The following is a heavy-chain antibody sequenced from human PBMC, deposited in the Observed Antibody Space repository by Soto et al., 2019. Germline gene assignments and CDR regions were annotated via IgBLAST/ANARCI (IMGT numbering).Heavy chain of an antibody. V-gene: IGHV1-2*02. J-gene: IGHJ4*02. CDR2: INPNSGGT. CDR3: AESTSSGYYSV. Sequence: ASVKVSCKASGDTFTGYYMHWVRQAPGQGLEWMGWINPNSGGTNYAQKLQGRVTMTRDTSISTAYMELSRLRSDDTAAYYCAESTSSGYYSVWGQGTLVTVSS. D-gene: IGHD3-22*01. CDR1: GDTFTGYY.